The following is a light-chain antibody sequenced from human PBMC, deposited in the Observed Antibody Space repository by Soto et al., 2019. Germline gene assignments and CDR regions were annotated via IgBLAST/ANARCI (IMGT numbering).Light chain of an antibody. CDR2: VNSGGSH. Sequence: QSVLTQSPSASASLGASVKLTCTLSSGHSNYAIAWHQQQPEKGPRYLMKVNSGGSHIKGDGIPDRFSGSSSGAERYLFISSLQSEDDAAYYCQTWGTGSAIVVFGGGTQLTVL. CDR3: QTWGTGSAIVV. CDR1: SGHSNYA. J-gene: IGLJ7*01. V-gene: IGLV4-69*01.